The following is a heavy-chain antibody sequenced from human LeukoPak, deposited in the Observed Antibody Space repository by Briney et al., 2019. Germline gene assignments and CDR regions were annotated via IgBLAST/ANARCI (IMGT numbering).Heavy chain of an antibody. CDR1: GGSFSGYY. CDR2: INHSGST. D-gene: IGHD4-17*01. V-gene: IGHV4-34*01. J-gene: IGHJ4*02. CDR3: ARGYDYGDKYYFDY. Sequence: SSETLSLTCAVYGGSFSGYYWSWIRQPPGKGLEWIGEINHSGSTNYNPSLKSRVTISVDTSKNQFSLKLSSVTAADTAVYYCARGYDYGDKYYFDYLGQGTLVTVSS.